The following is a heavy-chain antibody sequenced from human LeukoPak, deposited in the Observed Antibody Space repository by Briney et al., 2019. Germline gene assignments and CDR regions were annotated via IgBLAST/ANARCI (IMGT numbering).Heavy chain of an antibody. CDR1: GFTFSNSA. J-gene: IGHJ4*01. D-gene: IGHD6-19*01. Sequence: GGSLRLSCAASGFTFSNSAMSWARQAPGKGLEWVSTLSGSGITTYYADSVKGRFTISRDNSKNTLYLQMNSLRAEDTAVYYCAKGIYSSGWSYFDCWGHGTLVTVSS. CDR3: AKGIYSSGWSYFDC. V-gene: IGHV3-23*01. CDR2: LSGSGITT.